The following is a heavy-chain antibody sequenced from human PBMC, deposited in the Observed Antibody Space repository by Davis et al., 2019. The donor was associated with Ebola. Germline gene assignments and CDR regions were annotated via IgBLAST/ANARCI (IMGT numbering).Heavy chain of an antibody. J-gene: IGHJ4*02. D-gene: IGHD5-18*01. CDR3: AKDGGYSYGLKFDY. Sequence: GESLKISCAASGFTFSDYYMSWIRQAPGKGLEWVSYISSSSSTIYYADSVKGRFTISRDNAKNSLYLQMNSLRAEDTAVYYCAKDGGYSYGLKFDYWGQGTLVTVSS. V-gene: IGHV3-11*04. CDR2: ISSSSSTI. CDR1: GFTFSDYY.